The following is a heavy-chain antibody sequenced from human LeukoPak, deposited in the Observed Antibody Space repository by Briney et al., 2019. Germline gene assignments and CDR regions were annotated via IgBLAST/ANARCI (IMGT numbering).Heavy chain of an antibody. D-gene: IGHD6-19*01. CDR1: GFTFSSYW. CDR2: IKQDGSEK. Sequence: GGSLRLSCAASGFTFSSYWMSWVRQAPGKGLEWVANIKQDGSEKYYVDSVKGRFTISRDNAKNSLYLQMNSLRAEDTAVYYCARAPPFAVAGYYFDYWGLGTLVTVSS. V-gene: IGHV3-7*04. J-gene: IGHJ4*02. CDR3: ARAPPFAVAGYYFDY.